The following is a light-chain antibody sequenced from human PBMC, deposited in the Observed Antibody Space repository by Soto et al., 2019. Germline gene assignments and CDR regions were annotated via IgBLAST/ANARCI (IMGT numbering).Light chain of an antibody. V-gene: IGKV1-39*01. J-gene: IGKJ1*01. CDR3: LQDYGDSWT. Sequence: IQITQYPSSLSASVGGRVTMTCRASQSISSYLNWYQQKPGKAPKLLIYAASNLYTGVPSRFSGRRSGTEFTLTISSLQPEDFASYYCLQDYGDSWTFGQGTKVDIK. CDR2: AAS. CDR1: QSISSY.